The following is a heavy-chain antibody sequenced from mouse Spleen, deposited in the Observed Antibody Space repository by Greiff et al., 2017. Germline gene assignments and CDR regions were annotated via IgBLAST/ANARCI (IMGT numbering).Heavy chain of an antibody. CDR3: AREEREYAMDY. Sequence: DVQLVESGGGLVKPGGSLKLSCAASGFTFSSYGMSWVRQTPEKRLEWVATISGGGSYTYYPDSVKGRFTISRDNAKNNLYLQMSSLRSEDTALYYCAREEREYAMDYWGQGTSVTVSS. CDR1: GFTFSSYG. CDR2: ISGGGSYT. V-gene: IGHV5-9-2*01. J-gene: IGHJ4*01.